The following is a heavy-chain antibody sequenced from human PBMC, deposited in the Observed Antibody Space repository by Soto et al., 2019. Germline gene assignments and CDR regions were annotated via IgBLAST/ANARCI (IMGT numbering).Heavy chain of an antibody. CDR3: ARVPSSSYHYFDY. D-gene: IGHD6-13*01. V-gene: IGHV3-66*01. Sequence: GGSLRLSCSASGFISSSYYMSWVRQAPGKGLEWVSVIYSAGSADFADSVKGRFTISRDNSKNTLYLQMSSLRAEDTAVYYCARVPSSSYHYFDYWGQGTLVTVSS. J-gene: IGHJ4*02. CDR2: IYSAGSA. CDR1: GFISSSYY.